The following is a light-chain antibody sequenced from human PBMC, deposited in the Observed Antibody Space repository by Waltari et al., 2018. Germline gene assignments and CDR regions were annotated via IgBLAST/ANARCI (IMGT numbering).Light chain of an antibody. CDR2: EGS. Sequence: QSALTQPASVSGSPGQSSTISCTGPRSDVGSYNLVSCYQQHPGKAPKLIIYEGSKRPSVVSHRFSGSKSGNTASLTISGLQAEDEADYYCCSYAGRATWAFGGGTKLTVL. CDR1: RSDVGSYNL. CDR3: CSYAGRATWA. J-gene: IGLJ3*02. V-gene: IGLV2-23*01.